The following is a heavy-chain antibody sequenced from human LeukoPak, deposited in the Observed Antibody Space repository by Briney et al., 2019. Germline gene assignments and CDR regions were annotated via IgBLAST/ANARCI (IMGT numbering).Heavy chain of an antibody. D-gene: IGHD6-13*01. V-gene: IGHV4-39*01. CDR3: ARGGTDSSSWYYFDY. Sequence: PSETLSLTCTVSGGSISSSSYYWGWIRQPPGKGLEWIGSIYYSGSTYYNPSLKSRVTISVDTSKNQFSLKLSSVTAAGTAVYYCARGGTDSSSWYYFDYWGQGTLVTVSS. CDR1: GGSISSSSYY. J-gene: IGHJ4*02. CDR2: IYYSGST.